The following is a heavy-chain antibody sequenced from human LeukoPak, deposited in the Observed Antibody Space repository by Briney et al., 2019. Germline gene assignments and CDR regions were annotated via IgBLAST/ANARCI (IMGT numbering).Heavy chain of an antibody. Sequence: GGSLRLSCAASGFTFSSYEMNWVRQAPGKGLEWVSYISSSGSTIYYADSVKGRFTISRDNSKNTLYLQMNSLRGEDTAVYYCAKDLGYSGYDPLDHWGQGTLVTVSS. CDR1: GFTFSSYE. D-gene: IGHD5-12*01. J-gene: IGHJ4*02. CDR2: ISSSGSTI. CDR3: AKDLGYSGYDPLDH. V-gene: IGHV3-48*03.